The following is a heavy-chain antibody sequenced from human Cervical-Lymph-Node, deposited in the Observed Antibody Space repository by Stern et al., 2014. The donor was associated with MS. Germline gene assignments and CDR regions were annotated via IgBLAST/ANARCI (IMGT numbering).Heavy chain of an antibody. J-gene: IGHJ3*02. CDR2: ISTSGST. CDR3: ARAPKNDAFDI. V-gene: IGHV4-4*07. Sequence: VQLVESGPGLVKPSETLSLTCTASGGSISSYYWSWIRQPAGKGLEWIGRISTSGSTNYNPSPQSPATLPLDTSKNQFSLKLSSVTAADTAVYYCARAPKNDAFDIWGQGTMVTVSS. CDR1: GGSISSYY.